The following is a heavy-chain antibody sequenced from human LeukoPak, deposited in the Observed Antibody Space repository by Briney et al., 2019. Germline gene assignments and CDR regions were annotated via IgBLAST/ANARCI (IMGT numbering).Heavy chain of an antibody. V-gene: IGHV4-4*02. Sequence: SETLSLTCAVSGGSISSSNWWSWVRQPPGKGLEWIGEIYHSGSTNYNPSLKSRVTISVDTSKNQFSLKLSSVTAADTAVYYCARRIDTAMVVYYFDYWGQGTLVTVSS. CDR3: ARRIDTAMVVYYFDY. D-gene: IGHD5-18*01. J-gene: IGHJ4*02. CDR1: GGSISSSNW. CDR2: IYHSGST.